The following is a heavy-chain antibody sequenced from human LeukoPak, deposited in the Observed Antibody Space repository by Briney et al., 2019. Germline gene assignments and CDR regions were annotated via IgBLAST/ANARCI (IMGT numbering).Heavy chain of an antibody. CDR2: INPNSGGT. CDR3: ARGNYDSSVFYSQH. J-gene: IGHJ1*01. Sequence: GASVKVSCKASGYTFTGYYMHWVRQAPGQGLEWMGRINPNSGGTNYAQKFQGRVTMTRDTSISTAYMELSRLRSDDTAVYYCARGNYDSSVFYSQHWGRGTLATVSS. CDR1: GYTFTGYY. V-gene: IGHV1-2*06. D-gene: IGHD3-22*01.